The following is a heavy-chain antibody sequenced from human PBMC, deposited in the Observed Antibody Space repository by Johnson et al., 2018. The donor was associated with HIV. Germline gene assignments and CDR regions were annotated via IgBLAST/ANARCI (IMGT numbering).Heavy chain of an antibody. CDR1: GFTLSSYP. CDR2: INWNGGST. V-gene: IGHV3-NL1*01. CDR3: AKIPGANWGSPDDFDV. Sequence: QVQLVESGGGVVQPGRSLRLSCAASGFTLSSYPMHWVRQAPGKGLEWVSGINWNGGSTGYADSVKGRFTISRDNSKNTLYLQMNSLRVEDTAVYYCAKIPGANWGSPDDFDVWGQGTMVTVSS. J-gene: IGHJ3*01. D-gene: IGHD7-27*01.